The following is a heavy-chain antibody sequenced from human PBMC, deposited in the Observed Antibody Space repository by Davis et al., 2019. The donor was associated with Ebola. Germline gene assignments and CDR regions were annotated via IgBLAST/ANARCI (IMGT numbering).Heavy chain of an antibody. Sequence: GESLKISCAASGFTFKNYWMHWVRHAPGKGLVWVSRITNDGSGTNYAESVKGRFTISRDNAKNSLYLQMNSLRVEDTAMYYCAREMRGTADSHWSQGTLVTVSS. CDR1: GFTFKNYW. CDR3: AREMRGTADSH. V-gene: IGHV3-74*01. J-gene: IGHJ4*02. CDR2: ITNDGSGT. D-gene: IGHD1/OR15-1a*01.